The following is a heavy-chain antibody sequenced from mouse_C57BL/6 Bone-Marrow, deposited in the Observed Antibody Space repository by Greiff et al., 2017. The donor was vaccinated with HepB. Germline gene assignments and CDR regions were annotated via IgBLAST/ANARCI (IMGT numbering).Heavy chain of an antibody. V-gene: IGHV1-64*01. CDR2: IHPNSGST. D-gene: IGHD2-4*01. J-gene: IGHJ3*01. CDR1: GYTFTSYW. CDR3: ARSGGLRRRFAY. Sequence: QVQLKQPGAELVKPGASVKLSCKASGYTFTSYWMHWVKQRPGQGLEWIGMIHPNSGSTNYNEKFKSKATLTVDKSSSTAYMQLSSLTSEDSAVYYCARSGGLRRRFAYWGQGTLVTVSA.